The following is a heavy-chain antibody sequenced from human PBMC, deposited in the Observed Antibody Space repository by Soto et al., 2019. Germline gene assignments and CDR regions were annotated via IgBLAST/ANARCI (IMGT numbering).Heavy chain of an antibody. J-gene: IGHJ4*02. CDR2: IDYSGRT. CDR3: ARGGKNYGGEFDY. D-gene: IGHD4-17*01. CDR1: GYLISSGYY. Sequence: SETLSLTCSVSGYLISSGYYWGWVRQTPGKGLEWLGSIDYSGRTYKNPSLKSRVSASVDLSKNQFSLKLSSVTAADTAVYYCARGGKNYGGEFDYWGQGTLVTVSS. V-gene: IGHV4-38-2*02.